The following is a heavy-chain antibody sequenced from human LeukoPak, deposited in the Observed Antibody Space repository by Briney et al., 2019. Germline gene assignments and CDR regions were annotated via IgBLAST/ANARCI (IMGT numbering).Heavy chain of an antibody. J-gene: IGHJ6*02. CDR1: GGSISSYY. D-gene: IGHD1-20*01. CDR3: AGVTYNWNDVGYYGMDV. CDR2: IYYSGST. V-gene: IGHV4-59*08. Sequence: SETLSLTCTVSGGSISSYYWSWIRQPPGKGLEWIGYIYYSGSTNYKPSLKSRVTISVDTSKNQFSLKLSSVTAADTAVYYCAGVTYNWNDVGYYGMDVWGQGTTVTVSS.